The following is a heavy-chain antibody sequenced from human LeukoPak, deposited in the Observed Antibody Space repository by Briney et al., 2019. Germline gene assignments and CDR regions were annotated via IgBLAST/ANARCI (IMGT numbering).Heavy chain of an antibody. D-gene: IGHD3-10*01. CDR2: AYYTSKWIT. J-gene: IGHJ5*02. CDR1: GDSVSSDTTA. V-gene: IGHV6-1*01. CDR3: ARRRVAGDWFDP. Sequence: SQTLSLTCAISGDSVSSDTTAWNWIRQSPSRGLEWLGRAYYTSKWITNYAVSVRSRITVNPNTSNNQFSLKLSSVTAADTAVYYCARRRVAGDWFDPWGQGTLVTVSS.